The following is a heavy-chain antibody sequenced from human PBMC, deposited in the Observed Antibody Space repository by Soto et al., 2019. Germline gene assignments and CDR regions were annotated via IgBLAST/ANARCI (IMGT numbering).Heavy chain of an antibody. CDR1: GFTFSSYA. D-gene: IGHD5-18*01. CDR3: ARVPQDTAREANVYGMDV. V-gene: IGHV3-30-3*01. Sequence: QVQLVESGGGVVQPGTSLRLSCAASGFTFSSYAMHWVRQAPGKGLEWVAVISSDGSNKYYADSVKGRFTISRDNSKNTLYRQMNRLRAEDTAVYYCARVPQDTAREANVYGMDVWGQGTTVTVSS. CDR2: ISSDGSNK. J-gene: IGHJ6*02.